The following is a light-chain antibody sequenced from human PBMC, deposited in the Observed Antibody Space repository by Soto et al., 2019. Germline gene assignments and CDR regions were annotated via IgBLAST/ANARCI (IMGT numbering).Light chain of an antibody. CDR3: GSYTTSSNYV. CDR1: SSDVGGYNY. V-gene: IGLV2-14*01. J-gene: IGLJ1*01. Sequence: QSALTQPAPVSGSPGQSITISCTGTSSDVGGYNYVSWYQQHPGKAPKLMIYEVSNRPSGISNRFSGSKSGNTASLTISGLQAEDEADYYCGSYTTSSNYVFGTGTKVTVL. CDR2: EVS.